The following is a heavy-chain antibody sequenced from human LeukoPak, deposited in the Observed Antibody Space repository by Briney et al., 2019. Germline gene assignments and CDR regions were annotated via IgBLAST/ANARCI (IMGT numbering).Heavy chain of an antibody. J-gene: IGHJ4*02. Sequence: GGSLRLSCAASGFTFSSYGMSWVRQAPGKGLEWVSYISSSGSTIYYADSVKGRFTISRDNAKNSLYLQMNSLRAEDTALYYCAKDLNYGDLLDYWGQGTLVTVSS. CDR3: AKDLNYGDLLDY. CDR2: ISSSGSTI. CDR1: GFTFSSYG. V-gene: IGHV3-48*04. D-gene: IGHD4-17*01.